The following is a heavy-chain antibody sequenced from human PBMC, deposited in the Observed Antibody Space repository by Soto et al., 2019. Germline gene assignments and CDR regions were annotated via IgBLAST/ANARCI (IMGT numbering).Heavy chain of an antibody. CDR2: ISAYNGKT. CDR1: GYTFTSYG. CDR3: ARGGSQYDFWSARQPQGWFDP. D-gene: IGHD3-3*01. V-gene: IGHV1-18*01. J-gene: IGHJ5*02. Sequence: QVQLVQSGAEVKKPGASVKVSCKASGYTFTSYGISWVRQAPGQGLEWMGWISAYNGKTNYAQKLQGRVTMTPDTSTSTAYMELRSLRSDDTAVYYCARGGSQYDFWSARQPQGWFDPWGQGTLVTVSS.